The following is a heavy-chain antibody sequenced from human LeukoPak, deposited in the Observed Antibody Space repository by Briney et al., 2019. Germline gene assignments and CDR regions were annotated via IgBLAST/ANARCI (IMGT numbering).Heavy chain of an antibody. CDR1: GFTFSSYA. V-gene: IGHV3-7*01. CDR3: AKNGHYLDS. J-gene: IGHJ4*02. CDR2: IKEDGSDK. D-gene: IGHD2-8*01. Sequence: PGGSLRLSCAASGFTFSSYAMSWVRQAPGKGLEWVADIKEDGSDKYYVDSVKGRFTISRDNAKNSLYLQMNSLRAEDTAVYYCAKNGHYLDSWGQGTLVTVSS.